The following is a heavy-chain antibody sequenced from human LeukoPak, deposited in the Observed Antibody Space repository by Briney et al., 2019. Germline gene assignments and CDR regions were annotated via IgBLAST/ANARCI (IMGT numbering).Heavy chain of an antibody. D-gene: IGHD2-2*01. CDR2: IYYSGST. Sequence: SETLSLTCTVSGGSISSGDYYWSWIRQPPGKGLEWIGYIYYSGSTYYNPSLKSRVTISVDTSKNQFSLKLCSVTAADTAVYYCARERSTSCYDIWGQGTMVTVSS. CDR3: ARERSTSCYDI. J-gene: IGHJ3*02. CDR1: GGSISSGDYY. V-gene: IGHV4-30-4*08.